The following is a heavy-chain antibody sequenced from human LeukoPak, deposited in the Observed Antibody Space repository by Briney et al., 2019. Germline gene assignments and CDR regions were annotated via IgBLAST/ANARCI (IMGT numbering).Heavy chain of an antibody. J-gene: IGHJ5*02. CDR3: ARSLGYDSSGYYSMGGWFDP. D-gene: IGHD3-22*01. V-gene: IGHV4-38-2*02. CDR1: GYSISSGYY. CDR2: IYHSGST. Sequence: SETLSLTCTVSGYSISSGYYWGWIRQPPGKGLEWIGSIYHSGSTYYNPSLKSRVTISVDTSKNQFSLKLSSVTAADTAVYYCARSLGYDSSGYYSMGGWFDPWGQGTLVTVSS.